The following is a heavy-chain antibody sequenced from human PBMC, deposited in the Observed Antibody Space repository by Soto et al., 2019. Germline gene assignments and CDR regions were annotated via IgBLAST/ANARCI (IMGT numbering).Heavy chain of an antibody. D-gene: IGHD3-10*01. Sequence: ASVKVSCKTSGYTFKTYGITWVRQAPGQGLEWMGWIIVHNGNTHYAEKFRGRVTMTTDTSTNTAYMELWGLGSDDTAVYYCARSYSYGSYWYFDYWGQGTKVTVSS. CDR1: GYTFKTYG. CDR2: IIVHNGNT. CDR3: ARSYSYGSYWYFDY. V-gene: IGHV1-18*04. J-gene: IGHJ4*02.